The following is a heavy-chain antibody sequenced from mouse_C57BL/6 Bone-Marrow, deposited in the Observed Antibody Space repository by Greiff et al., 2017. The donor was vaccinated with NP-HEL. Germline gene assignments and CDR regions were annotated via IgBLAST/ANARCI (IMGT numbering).Heavy chain of an antibody. CDR3: ARYYYGSGYFDY. Sequence: SFPLSCTASGYTFTNYWMHWVKQRPGRGLEWIGRIDPNSGGTKYNEKFKSKATLTVDKPSSTAYMQLSSLTSEDSAVYYCARYYYGSGYFDYWGQGTTLTVSS. J-gene: IGHJ2*01. CDR1: GYTFTNYW. CDR2: IDPNSGGT. D-gene: IGHD1-1*01. V-gene: IGHV1-72*01.